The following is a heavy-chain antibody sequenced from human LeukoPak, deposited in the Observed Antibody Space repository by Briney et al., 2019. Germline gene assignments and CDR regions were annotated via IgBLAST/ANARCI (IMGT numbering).Heavy chain of an antibody. V-gene: IGHV4-34*01. J-gene: IGHJ3*02. D-gene: IGHD5-12*01. Sequence: PETLSLTCAVYGGPFNDYYWNWLRQPPGKGLEWIGEINHSGSTNYHPPYKSRVTISLDTSQNHFSLKLTSVTAADTAVYYCARSGRDVGFAFDIWGQGTLVTISS. CDR3: ARSGRDVGFAFDI. CDR1: GGPFNDYY. CDR2: INHSGST.